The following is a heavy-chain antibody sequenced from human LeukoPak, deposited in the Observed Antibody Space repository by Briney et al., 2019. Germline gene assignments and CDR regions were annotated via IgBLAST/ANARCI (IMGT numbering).Heavy chain of an antibody. D-gene: IGHD3-3*01. Sequence: PSETLSLTCTVSGGSISSYYWSWIRQPPGKGLEWIGYIYYSGSTNYNPSLKSRVTISVDTSKNQFSLKLSSVTAADTAVYYCARDGTKEDLFTILWGQGTLVTVSS. CDR2: IYYSGST. CDR3: ARDGTKEDLFTIL. CDR1: GGSISSYY. V-gene: IGHV4-59*01. J-gene: IGHJ4*02.